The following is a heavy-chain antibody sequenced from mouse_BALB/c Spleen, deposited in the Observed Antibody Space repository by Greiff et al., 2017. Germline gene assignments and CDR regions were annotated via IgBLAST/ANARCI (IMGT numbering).Heavy chain of an antibody. CDR2: ISSGGST. CDR3: ARERDYYDDYAIDY. J-gene: IGHJ4*01. V-gene: IGHV5-6-5*01. Sequence: EVLLVESGGGLVKPGGSLKLSCAASGFTFSSYSMSWVRQTPEKRLEWVASISSGGSTYYPDSVKGRFTIPRDNARNILYLQMSSLRSEDTAMYYCARERDYYDDYAIDYWGQGTSVTVSS. D-gene: IGHD1-1*01. CDR1: GFTFSSYS.